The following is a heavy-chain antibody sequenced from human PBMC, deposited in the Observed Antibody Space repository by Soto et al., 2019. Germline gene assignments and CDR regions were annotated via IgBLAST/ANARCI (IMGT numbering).Heavy chain of an antibody. V-gene: IGHV4-39*01. J-gene: IGHJ3*02. CDR1: GGSISSGSHY. CDR3: ARHESVVVVTAVRALDI. D-gene: IGHD2-15*01. Sequence: QLQLQESGPGLVKPSETLSLTCSVSGGSISSGSHYWVWIRQPPGKGLECIGSIYHNGDTHYNPSLKSRVTISVDTSKNQFSMKLNSVTAADTAVYYCARHESVVVVTAVRALDIWGQGTMVIVSS. CDR2: IYHNGDT.